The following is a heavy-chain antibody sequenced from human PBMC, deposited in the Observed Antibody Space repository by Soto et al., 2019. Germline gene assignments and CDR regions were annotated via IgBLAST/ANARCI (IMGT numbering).Heavy chain of an antibody. Sequence: QVQLVESGGGVVQPGRSLRLSCAASGFTFSSYAMHWVRQAPGKGLEWVAVISYDGSNKYYADSVKGRFNISRDNSKNTLYLHMNRLRAEDTAVYYCASEGPDYDWHYWGQGTLVTVSS. CDR1: GFTFSSYA. D-gene: IGHD4-17*01. CDR3: ASEGPDYDWHY. V-gene: IGHV3-30-3*01. J-gene: IGHJ4*02. CDR2: ISYDGSNK.